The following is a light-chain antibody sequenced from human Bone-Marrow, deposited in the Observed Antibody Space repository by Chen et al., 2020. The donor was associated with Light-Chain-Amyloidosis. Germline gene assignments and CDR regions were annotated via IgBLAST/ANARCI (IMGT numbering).Light chain of an antibody. J-gene: IGLJ3*02. CDR3: GAWDSSLGIWV. V-gene: IGLV1-51*01. CDR2: DNS. Sequence: QSALTQPPSVSAAPGQKVTISCSGSSSNVGNNYVPWYRQLPGPAPKLLIYDNSKRPSGIPDRFSGSKSGTSATLGITRLQTGDEADYYCGAWDSSLGIWVFGGGTKLTVL. CDR1: SSNVGNNY.